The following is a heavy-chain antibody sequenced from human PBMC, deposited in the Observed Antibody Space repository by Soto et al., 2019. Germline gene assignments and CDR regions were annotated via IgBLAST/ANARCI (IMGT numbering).Heavy chain of an antibody. Sequence: DKLPLTCTVCAVPVWTDYWRWIRQSPGKGLERIGHRYSSANTNYTPYITSRVTISADTPKNQFSLNLNSLSAADTAVYFCARGMGTNRGDRIYGLDVWGRGHTVP. V-gene: IGHV4-59*02. CDR2: RYSSANT. CDR3: ARGMGTNRGDRIYGLDV. D-gene: IGHD5-12*01. J-gene: IGHJ6*04. CDR1: AVPVWTDY.